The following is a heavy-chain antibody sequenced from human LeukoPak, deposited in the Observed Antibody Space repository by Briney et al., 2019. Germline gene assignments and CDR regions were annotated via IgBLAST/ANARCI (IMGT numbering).Heavy chain of an antibody. Sequence: SVKVSCKASGGTFSSSAISWVRQAPGQGLEWMGGIIPIFGTANYAQKFQGRVTITTDESTSTAYMELSSLRSEDTAVYYCVESSGYYSDAFDIWGQGTMVTVSS. CDR1: GGTFSSSA. V-gene: IGHV1-69*05. CDR2: IIPIFGTA. J-gene: IGHJ3*02. CDR3: VESSGYYSDAFDI. D-gene: IGHD3-22*01.